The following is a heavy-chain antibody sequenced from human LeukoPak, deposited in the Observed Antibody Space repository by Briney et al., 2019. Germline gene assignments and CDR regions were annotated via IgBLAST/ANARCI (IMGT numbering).Heavy chain of an antibody. CDR3: AKEPPCNNSGCYAYDY. V-gene: IGHV3-21*01. Sequence: PGGSLRLSCAASGFTFSSYSMNWVRQAPGKGLEWVSSISSSSSYIYYADSVKGRFTISIDNSKNTVFLRLNSLRADDTAVYYCAKEPPCNNSGCYAYDYWGQGTLVTVSS. CDR2: ISSSSSYI. J-gene: IGHJ4*02. D-gene: IGHD2-2*01. CDR1: GFTFSSYS.